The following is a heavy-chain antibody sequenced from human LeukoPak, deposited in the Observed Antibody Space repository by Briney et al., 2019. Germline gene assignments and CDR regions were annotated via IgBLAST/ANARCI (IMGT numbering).Heavy chain of an antibody. CDR1: GYTFTSYG. D-gene: IGHD1-26*01. J-gene: IGHJ4*02. CDR2: VSAYADDT. CDR3: ARDCIGCLGFDY. V-gene: IGHV1-18*01. Sequence: GASVKVSCEASGYTFTSYGISWVRQAPGQGLEWMGWVSAYADDTNYVQKFRGRITMTTDTSTSTAYMELRSLRSDDTAVYYCARDCIGCLGFDYWGQGTLVTVSS.